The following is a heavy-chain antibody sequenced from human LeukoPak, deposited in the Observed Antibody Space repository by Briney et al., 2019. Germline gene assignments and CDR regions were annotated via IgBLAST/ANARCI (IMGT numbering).Heavy chain of an antibody. V-gene: IGHV4-59*01. D-gene: IGHD2-15*01. CDR1: DGSISSYY. CDR3: ARGYCSGGSCYSGFDP. J-gene: IGHJ5*02. CDR2: IYYSGST. Sequence: PSETLSLTCTVSDGSISSYYWSWIRQPPGKGLEWIGYIYYSGSTNYNPSLKSRVTISVDTSKNQFSLKLSSVTAADTAVYYCARGYCSGGSCYSGFDPWGQGTLVTVSS.